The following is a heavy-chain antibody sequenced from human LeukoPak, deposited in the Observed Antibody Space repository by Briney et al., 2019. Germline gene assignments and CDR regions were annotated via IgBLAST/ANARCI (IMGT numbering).Heavy chain of an antibody. J-gene: IGHJ4*02. CDR1: GGSFSGYY. D-gene: IGHD3-10*01. V-gene: IGHV4-34*01. CDR3: ARVGKAPLLWPSY. CDR2: INHSGST. Sequence: KPSETLSLTCAVYGGSFSGYYWSWIRQPPGKGLEWIGEINHSGSTNYNPSLKSRVTISVDTSKNQFSLKLSSVTAADTAVYYCARVGKAPLLWPSYWGQGTLVTVSS.